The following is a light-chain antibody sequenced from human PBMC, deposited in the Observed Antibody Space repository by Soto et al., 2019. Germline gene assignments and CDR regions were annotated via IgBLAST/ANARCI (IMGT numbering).Light chain of an antibody. CDR2: GAS. Sequence: EFVLTQSPGTLSLSPGERATLSCRASQSVGSNYLAWYQQKPGQAPRLLIYGASSRDTGIADRFSGSGSGTDFTLTISRLEPDDFALYYCQQYGYSPITFGQGTRLEIK. CDR1: QSVGSNY. J-gene: IGKJ5*01. V-gene: IGKV3-20*01. CDR3: QQYGYSPIT.